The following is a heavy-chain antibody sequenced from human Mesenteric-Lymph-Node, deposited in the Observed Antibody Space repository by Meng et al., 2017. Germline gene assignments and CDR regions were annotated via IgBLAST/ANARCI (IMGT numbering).Heavy chain of an antibody. Sequence: GESLKISCAGSGFVLSDYGIHWVRQAPGKGLEWVANIKQDETEKYYVDSVKGRFTISRNNAKNTQYLQMNSLRADDTALYYCARGPNHHVYLDYWGQGTRVTVSS. CDR1: GFVLSDYG. CDR2: IKQDETEK. J-gene: IGHJ4*02. D-gene: IGHD1-14*01. CDR3: ARGPNHHVYLDY. V-gene: IGHV3-7*01.